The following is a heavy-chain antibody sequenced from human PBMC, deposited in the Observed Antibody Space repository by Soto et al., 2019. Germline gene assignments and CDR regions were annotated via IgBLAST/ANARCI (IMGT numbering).Heavy chain of an antibody. V-gene: IGHV1-69*02. Sequence: QVQLVQSGAEVKKPGSSVKVSCKASGGTFISYTISWVRQAPGQGLEWMGRIIPILGIADYAQKLQGRVTITAAKSTSPAYMELSSLRSEDTAVYYCARGEGIRQYSFYAMDVWGQGTTVTVSS. CDR3: ARGEGIRQYSFYAMDV. J-gene: IGHJ6*02. CDR2: IIPILGIA. D-gene: IGHD3-10*01. CDR1: GGTFISYT.